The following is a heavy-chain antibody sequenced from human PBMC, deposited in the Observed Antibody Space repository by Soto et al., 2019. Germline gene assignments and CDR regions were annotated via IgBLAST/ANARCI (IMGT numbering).Heavy chain of an antibody. CDR1: GFTFRDYD. D-gene: IGHD6-6*01. CDR2: ISSSGTVT. J-gene: IGHJ5*02. V-gene: IGHV3-11*01. CDR3: ARKGPRAARPNH. Sequence: QVQLVESGGGLVRPGGSLRLSCAASGFTFRDYDMSWLRQAPGKGVEWVSCISSSGTVTNYADSVKGRFTISRDNAQNSLYGEMNSLRVEDTAVYYCARKGPRAARPNHWGQGTLVTVSS.